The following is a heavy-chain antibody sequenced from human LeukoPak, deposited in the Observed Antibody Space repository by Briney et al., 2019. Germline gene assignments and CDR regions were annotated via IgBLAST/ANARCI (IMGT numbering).Heavy chain of an antibody. Sequence: PGGSLRLSCAASGFTFHDYAMSWVRQAPGKGLEWVSVINWNGGSRGYADSVKGRFTISRDNAKNSLYLQMNSLRAEDTAVYYCARASVVGATTGDYWGQGTLVTVSS. CDR1: GFTFHDYA. J-gene: IGHJ4*02. CDR2: INWNGGSR. CDR3: ARASVVGATTGDY. D-gene: IGHD1-26*01. V-gene: IGHV3-20*04.